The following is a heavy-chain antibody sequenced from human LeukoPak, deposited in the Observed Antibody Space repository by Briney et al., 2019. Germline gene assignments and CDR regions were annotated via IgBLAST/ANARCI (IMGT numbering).Heavy chain of an antibody. Sequence: AGGSLRLSCTGFGFTFGDHAMSWVRQAPGKGLEWVSFIRSKAYGGTTEYAASVKGRFTISRDNSKNTLYLQMNSLRAEDTAVYYCAREAIANYYGSGSYSYYGMDVWGKGTTVTVSS. CDR1: GFTFGDHA. CDR3: AREAIANYYGSGSYSYYGMDV. V-gene: IGHV3-49*04. D-gene: IGHD3-10*01. J-gene: IGHJ6*04. CDR2: IRSKAYGGTT.